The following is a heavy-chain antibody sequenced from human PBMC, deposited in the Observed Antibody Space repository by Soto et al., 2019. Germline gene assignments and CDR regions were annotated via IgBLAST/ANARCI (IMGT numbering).Heavy chain of an antibody. J-gene: IGHJ6*02. CDR3: ARAYTGQLPRRGDYYYALDV. V-gene: IGHV3-13*05. Sequence: QLVESGGGLTQAGGSLRLSCVGSGFFFNNYDMHWVRQVRGKGLEWVSAIGAADDPYYSVSVKERFIVSRDNAQKSLYLQMKNRRAADTAVYFCARAYTGQLPRRGDYYYALDVWGRGTTVTVSS. CDR1: GFFFNNYD. D-gene: IGHD2-2*01. CDR2: IGAADDP.